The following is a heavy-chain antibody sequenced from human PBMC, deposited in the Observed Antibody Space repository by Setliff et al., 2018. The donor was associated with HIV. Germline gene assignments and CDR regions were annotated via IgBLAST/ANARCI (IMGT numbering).Heavy chain of an antibody. Sequence: PSETLSLTCTVSGVSISSTNSYWGWIRQPPGKGLEWIGNVVYTGHTYYNPALKSRLTISVDRSRNQFSLTLNSVTAADTATYYCASRGIVVVTMSMPDEFFVHWGHGTLVTVSS. D-gene: IGHD2-21*02. CDR2: VVYTGHT. CDR3: ASRGIVVVTMSMPDEFFVH. V-gene: IGHV4-39*01. CDR1: GVSISSTNSY. J-gene: IGHJ1*01.